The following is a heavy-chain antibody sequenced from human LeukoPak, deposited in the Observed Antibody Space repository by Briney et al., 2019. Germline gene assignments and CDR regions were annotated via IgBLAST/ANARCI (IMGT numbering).Heavy chain of an antibody. Sequence: ASVKVSCKAYGYTFTSYGISWVRQGPGQGLEWMGWISAYNGNTNYAQKLQGRVTMTTDTSTSTAYMELRSLRSDDTAVYYCARENGYCSSTSCYLRAFDIWGQGTMVTVSS. CDR2: ISAYNGNT. J-gene: IGHJ3*02. CDR1: GYTFTSYG. CDR3: ARENGYCSSTSCYLRAFDI. D-gene: IGHD2-2*01. V-gene: IGHV1-18*01.